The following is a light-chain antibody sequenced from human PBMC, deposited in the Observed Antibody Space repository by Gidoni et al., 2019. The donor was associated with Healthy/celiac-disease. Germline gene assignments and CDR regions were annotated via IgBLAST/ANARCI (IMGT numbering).Light chain of an antibody. CDR3: QQCYSTPLT. V-gene: IGKV1-39*01. CDR2: AAS. CDR1: QSISSY. J-gene: IGKJ4*01. Sequence: DSQMTQSPSSLSASVGDRVTITCRTSQSISSYINWYQQKPGKAPKLLIYAASRLQSGIPSRFSGSGSGTDFTLTISSLQPEDFAAYYCQQCYSTPLTFGGGTKVEIK.